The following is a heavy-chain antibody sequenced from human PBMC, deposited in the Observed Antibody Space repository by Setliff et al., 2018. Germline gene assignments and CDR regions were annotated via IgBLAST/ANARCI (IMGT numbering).Heavy chain of an antibody. CDR2: ITYDGSNK. J-gene: IGHJ6*03. CDR1: GFTFSSYA. CDR3: ARSRYTSRWYEMSAMDV. V-gene: IGHV3-30*01. Sequence: GGSLRLSCAASGFTFSSYAMHWVRQAPGKGLEWVAVITYDGSNKFYADSVRGRFTISRDISKNTLYVQMNSLRPEDTAVYYCARSRYTSRWYEMSAMDVWGKGTTVTSP. D-gene: IGHD6-13*01.